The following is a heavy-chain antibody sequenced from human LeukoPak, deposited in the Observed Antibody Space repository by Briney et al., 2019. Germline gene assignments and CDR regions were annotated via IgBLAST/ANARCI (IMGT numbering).Heavy chain of an antibody. Sequence: ASVKVSCKASGYTFTNYYMHWVRQAPGQGLEWMGIINPSGGTTTYAQKFQGRVTMTRDTSTSTVYMEVSSLRSEDTAVYYCARDGYCSGGSCSGWGQGTLVTVSS. V-gene: IGHV1-46*01. CDR2: INPSGGTT. CDR3: ARDGYCSGGSCSG. J-gene: IGHJ4*02. CDR1: GYTFTNYY. D-gene: IGHD2-15*01.